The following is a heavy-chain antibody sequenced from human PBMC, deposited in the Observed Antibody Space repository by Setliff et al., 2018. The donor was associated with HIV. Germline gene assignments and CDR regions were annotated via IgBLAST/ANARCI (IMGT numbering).Heavy chain of an antibody. Sequence: PGGSLRLSCAASGFTVSSNYMSWVRQAPGKGLEWVSVIYSGGSTYYADSVKGRFAISRDTSKNTLYLQMNSLRAEDTAVYYCARDRGPILYYYDSSGNPSAFDIWGQGTMVTVSS. CDR1: GFTVSSNY. CDR3: ARDRGPILYYYDSSGNPSAFDI. J-gene: IGHJ3*02. V-gene: IGHV3-66*01. D-gene: IGHD3-22*01. CDR2: IYSGGST.